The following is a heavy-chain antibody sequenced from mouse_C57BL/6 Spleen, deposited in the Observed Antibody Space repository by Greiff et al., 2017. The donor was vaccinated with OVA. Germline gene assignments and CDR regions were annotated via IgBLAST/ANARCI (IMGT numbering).Heavy chain of an antibody. CDR2: IYPRSGNT. V-gene: IGHV1-81*01. J-gene: IGHJ4*01. CDR3: ARREGDAMDY. Sequence: QVQLQQSGAELARPGASVKLSCKASGYTFTSYGISWVKQSTGQGLEWIGEIYPRSGNTYYNEKFKGKATLTADKSSSTAYMELRSLTSEDSAVYFCARREGDAMDYWGQGTSVTVSS. CDR1: GYTFTSYG.